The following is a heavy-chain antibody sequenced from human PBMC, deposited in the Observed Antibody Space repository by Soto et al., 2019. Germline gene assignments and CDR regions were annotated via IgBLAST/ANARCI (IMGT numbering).Heavy chain of an antibody. Sequence: QLQLVQSGAEVREPGSSVKVSCKASGGTFSSYTVIWVRQSPGQGLEWMGGITPTLNIAKYAEKFQCRVTITADESTSTVNMPLSSLRSEDTAVYFCARGYYSGSNPSSFDYWGQGTLVAVSS. CDR1: GGTFSSYT. CDR2: ITPTLNIA. D-gene: IGHD1-26*01. V-gene: IGHV1-69*01. J-gene: IGHJ4*02. CDR3: ARGYYSGSNPSSFDY.